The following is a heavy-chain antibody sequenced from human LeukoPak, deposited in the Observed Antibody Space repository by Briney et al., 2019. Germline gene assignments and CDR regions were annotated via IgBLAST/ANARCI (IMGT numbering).Heavy chain of an antibody. J-gene: IGHJ4*02. V-gene: IGHV4-59*04. CDR2: IYYSGST. CDR1: GGSISIHY. Sequence: SETLSLTCTVSGGSISIHYWSWIRQPPGKGLEWIGSIYYSGSTCYNPSLKSRVAMSVDTSKNQFSLKLTTVTGADTAVYYCARSYCSSSSCYAVGYFDYWGQGTLVTVSS. D-gene: IGHD2-2*01. CDR3: ARSYCSSSSCYAVGYFDY.